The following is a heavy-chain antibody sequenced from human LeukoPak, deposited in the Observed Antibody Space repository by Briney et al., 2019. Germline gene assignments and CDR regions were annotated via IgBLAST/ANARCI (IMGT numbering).Heavy chain of an antibody. J-gene: IGHJ3*02. D-gene: IGHD6-19*01. Sequence: PGGSLRLSCAASGFTFDEYAMHWGPQAPGKGLEWGSDICLNSGSIGYADSVKGRFTISRDNAKNTLYLQMNSLRAEDTALYYCAKDRRIAVAGIGAFDIWGQGTMVTVSS. CDR2: ICLNSGSI. CDR3: AKDRRIAVAGIGAFDI. CDR1: GFTFDEYA. V-gene: IGHV3-9*01.